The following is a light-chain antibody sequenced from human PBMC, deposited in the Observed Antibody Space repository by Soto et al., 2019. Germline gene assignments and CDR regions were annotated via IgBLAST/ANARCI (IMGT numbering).Light chain of an antibody. V-gene: IGKV1-5*03. CDR1: HAISPW. Sequence: DIQMTQSPSIVSASVGGRVTITCRASHAISPWLAWYQQRPGRAPKVLISKASSLESGVPSRYRGSGSGTEFTLTINGLQPDDFATYYCEQYHSYPYTFGQGTQVEIK. CDR2: KAS. CDR3: EQYHSYPYT. J-gene: IGKJ2*01.